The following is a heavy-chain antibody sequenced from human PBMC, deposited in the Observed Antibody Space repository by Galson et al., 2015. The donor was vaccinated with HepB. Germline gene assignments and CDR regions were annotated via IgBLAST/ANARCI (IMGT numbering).Heavy chain of an antibody. J-gene: IGHJ4*02. CDR2: IYHRGDT. Sequence: SETLSLTCTVSGDSISSSNYYWAWIRQPPGKGLEWIATIYHRGDTYYNPSLQHRVTIFQDLSKNEFYLKVTSVTAADTASYYCARDRKCYNLDAEYWGQGTLVTVSS. CDR3: ARDRKCYNLDAEY. V-gene: IGHV4-39*07. D-gene: IGHD2-2*02. CDR1: GDSISSSNYY.